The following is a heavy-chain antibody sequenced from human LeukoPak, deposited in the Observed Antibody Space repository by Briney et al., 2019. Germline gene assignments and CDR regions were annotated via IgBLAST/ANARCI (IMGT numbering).Heavy chain of an antibody. CDR3: VKDDYCSIPGCVIDALVV. Sequence: GRSLRLSCAASGFPFGDSAMTWVRQDPGGGLQWLSTITRSGQNTYYADSVKGRFTISRDDYKGMLYLQMNSLRAEDTAMYYCVKDDYCSIPGCVIDALVVWGQGTVVTVSS. D-gene: IGHD4-11*01. CDR2: ITRSGQNT. J-gene: IGHJ3*01. CDR1: GFPFGDSA. V-gene: IGHV3-23*01.